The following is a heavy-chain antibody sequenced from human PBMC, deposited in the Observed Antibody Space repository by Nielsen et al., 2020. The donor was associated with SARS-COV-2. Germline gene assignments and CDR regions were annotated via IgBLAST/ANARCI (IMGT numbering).Heavy chain of an antibody. J-gene: IGHJ6*02. D-gene: IGHD3-10*02. Sequence: GESLKISCAASGFTFSSYSMNWVRQAPGKGLEWFSYISSSSSYTNYADSVKGRFTISRDNAKNSLYLQMNSLRAEDTAVYYCARVSNYCSGDYYYYGMDVWGQGTTVT. CDR3: ARVSNYCSGDYYYYGMDV. CDR2: ISSSSSYT. CDR1: GFTFSSYS. V-gene: IGHV3-21*05.